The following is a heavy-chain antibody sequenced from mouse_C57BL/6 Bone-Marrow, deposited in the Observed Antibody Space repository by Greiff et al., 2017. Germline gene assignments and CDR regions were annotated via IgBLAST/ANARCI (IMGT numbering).Heavy chain of an antibody. D-gene: IGHD1-1*01. J-gene: IGHJ3*01. CDR2: IDPENGDT. CDR1: GFNIKDDY. Sequence: VQLQQSGAELVRPGASVKLSCTASGFNIKDDYMHWVKQRPEQGLEWIGWIDPENGDTEYAPKLQGKVTITADTSSNTAYLQLSSLTSEDTAVYYCTPLITTVVAPRFAYWGQGTLVTVSA. V-gene: IGHV14-4*01. CDR3: TPLITTVVAPRFAY.